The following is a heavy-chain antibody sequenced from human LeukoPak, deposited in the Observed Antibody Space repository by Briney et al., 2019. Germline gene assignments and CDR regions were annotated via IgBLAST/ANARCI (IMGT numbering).Heavy chain of an antibody. V-gene: IGHV1-8*01. D-gene: IGHD3-22*01. Sequence: ASVKVSCKASGYTFTSYDINWVRQATGQGLEWMGWMNPNSGNTGYAQKFQGRVTMTRITSISTAYMELSSLRSEDTAVYYCARGVRSRDSSGYYYYYFDYWGQGTLVTVSS. CDR2: MNPNSGNT. CDR3: ARGVRSRDSSGYYYYYFDY. CDR1: GYTFTSYD. J-gene: IGHJ4*02.